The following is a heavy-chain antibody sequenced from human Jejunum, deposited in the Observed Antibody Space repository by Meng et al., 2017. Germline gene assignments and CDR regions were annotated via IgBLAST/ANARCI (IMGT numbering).Heavy chain of an antibody. J-gene: IGHJ4*02. CDR2: IHKSGNT. V-gene: IGHV4-31*03. CDR3: ARETVVTTRFYDY. CDR1: GASISSDSQY. Sequence: GHLQESGPGLGKPSQTLSLTCTVSGASISSDSQYWTWIRQHPGKGLEWIGYIHKSGNTYYSPSLESRISMAVDTSKNQFSLKLNSVTAADTAVYYCARETVVTTRFYDYWGQGTLVTVSS. D-gene: IGHD4-17*01.